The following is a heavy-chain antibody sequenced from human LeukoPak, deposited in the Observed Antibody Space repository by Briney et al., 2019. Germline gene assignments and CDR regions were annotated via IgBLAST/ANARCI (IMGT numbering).Heavy chain of an antibody. CDR3: ARGSFGGGSGNAFGI. Sequence: GGSLRLSCAASGFTFSNYNMNWVRQAPGKGLEWVSSISSSSSFTYYADSVKGRFTISRDNAKNSLYLQMNSLRADDTAVYYCARGSFGGGSGNAFGIWGQGTMVTVSS. CDR2: ISSSSSFT. D-gene: IGHD3-10*01. V-gene: IGHV3-21*01. J-gene: IGHJ3*02. CDR1: GFTFSNYN.